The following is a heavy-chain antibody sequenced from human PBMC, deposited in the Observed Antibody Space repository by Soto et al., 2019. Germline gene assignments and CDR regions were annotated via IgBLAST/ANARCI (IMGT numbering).Heavy chain of an antibody. J-gene: IGHJ4*02. CDR2: ISSSSSYI. V-gene: IGHV3-21*01. CDR1: GFTFSSYS. CDR3: ARDDPGYCSGGSCLFDY. Sequence: GGSLRLSCAASGFTFSSYSMNWVRQAPGKGLEWVSSISSSSSYIYYADSVKGRFTISRDNAKNSLYLQMNSLRAEDTAVYYCARDDPGYCSGGSCLFDYWGQGTLVTVSS. D-gene: IGHD2-15*01.